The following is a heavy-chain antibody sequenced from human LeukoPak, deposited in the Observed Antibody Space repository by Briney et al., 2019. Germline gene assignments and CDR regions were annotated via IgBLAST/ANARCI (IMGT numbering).Heavy chain of an antibody. CDR3: ARDRRSGYSYGSDY. V-gene: IGHV3-21*01. CDR2: ISSSSSYI. CDR1: GFTFSSYS. D-gene: IGHD5-18*01. J-gene: IGHJ4*02. Sequence: GGSLRLSCAASGFTFSSYSMSWVRQAPGKGLEWVSSISSSSSYIYYADSVKGRFTISRDNSKNTLYLQMNSLRAEDTAVYYCARDRRSGYSYGSDYWGQGTLVTVSS.